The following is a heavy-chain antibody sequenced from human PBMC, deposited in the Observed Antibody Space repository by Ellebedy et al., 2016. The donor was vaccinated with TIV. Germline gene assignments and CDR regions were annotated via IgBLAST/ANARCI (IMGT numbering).Heavy chain of an antibody. Sequence: GGSLRLXXVASGFTCSNYWMSWVRQAPGKGLEWVANMKQDGSEKYYVDSVKGRFTISRDNAKNSLYLQMNSLRAEDTAVYYCARAIAAAGSYWGRGTLVTVSS. CDR2: MKQDGSEK. D-gene: IGHD6-13*01. CDR3: ARAIAAAGSY. J-gene: IGHJ4*02. CDR1: GFTCSNYW. V-gene: IGHV3-7*01.